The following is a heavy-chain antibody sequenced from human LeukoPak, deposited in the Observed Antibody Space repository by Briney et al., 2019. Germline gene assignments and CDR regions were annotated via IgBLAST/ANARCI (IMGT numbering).Heavy chain of an antibody. CDR1: GFTFDDYG. CDR2: ISSSSSYI. V-gene: IGHV3-21*01. Sequence: GGSLRLSCAASGFTFDDYGMSWVRQAPGKGLEWVSSISSSSSYIYYADSVKGRFTISRDNAKNSLYLQMNSLRAEDTAVYYCAREKYGTTPFDYWGQGTLVTVSS. D-gene: IGHD1-1*01. J-gene: IGHJ4*02. CDR3: AREKYGTTPFDY.